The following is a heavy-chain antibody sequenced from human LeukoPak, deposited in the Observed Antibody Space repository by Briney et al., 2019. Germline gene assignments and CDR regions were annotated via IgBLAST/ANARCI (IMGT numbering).Heavy chain of an antibody. CDR2: TYYRSKWYN. D-gene: IGHD6-19*01. CDR1: GDSVSSNSVA. J-gene: IGHJ4*02. Sequence: SQTLSLTCAISGDSVSSNSVAWHWIRQSPSRGLEWLGRTYYRSKWYNDYAVSVKSRITINPDTSKNQFSLQLNSVTPEDTAVYYCARDRLRPPYIGYSSGQYYFDYWGQGTLVTVSS. V-gene: IGHV6-1*01. CDR3: ARDRLRPPYIGYSSGQYYFDY.